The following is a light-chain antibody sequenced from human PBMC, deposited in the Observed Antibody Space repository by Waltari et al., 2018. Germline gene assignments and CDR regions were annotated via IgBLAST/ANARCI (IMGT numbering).Light chain of an antibody. CDR1: WSNIGAGYD. J-gene: IGLJ2*01. Sequence: QSVLTQPPSVSGAPGQRVTISCTGSWSNIGAGYDVHWSQQLPGKAPTLLVYGVNTRPPGVPDRFFGSKSGTAASLALPGLQPEDEADYYCQSYDTSLGVVFGGGTKLTVL. CDR2: GVN. V-gene: IGLV1-40*01. CDR3: QSYDTSLGVV.